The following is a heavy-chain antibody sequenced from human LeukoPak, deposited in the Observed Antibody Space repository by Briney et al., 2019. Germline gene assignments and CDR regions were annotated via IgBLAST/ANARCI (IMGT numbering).Heavy chain of an antibody. CDR2: ISSSSSYI. CDR3: ASLPYNWNEGEDY. Sequence: GGSLRLSCAASGFIFSSYDMNWVRQAPGKGLEWVSFISSSSSYIYYADSVKGRFTISRDNAKNSLYLQMNSLRAEDTAVYYCASLPYNWNEGEDYWDQGTLVTVSS. D-gene: IGHD1-20*01. CDR1: GFIFSSYD. V-gene: IGHV3-21*01. J-gene: IGHJ4*02.